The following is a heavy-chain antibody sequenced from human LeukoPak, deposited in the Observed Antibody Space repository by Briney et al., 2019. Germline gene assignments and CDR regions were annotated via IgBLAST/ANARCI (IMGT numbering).Heavy chain of an antibody. CDR2: IKSKTDGGTT. D-gene: IGHD3-10*01. J-gene: IGHJ4*02. CDR1: GFTFSNAW. CDR3: TTEPYYYGSGCYSPDY. Sequence: GGSLRLSCAASGFTFSNAWMSWVRQAPGKGLEWVGRIKSKTDGGTTDYAAPVKGRFTISRDDSKNTLYLQMNSLKTEDTAVYYCTTEPYYYGSGCYSPDYWGQGTLVTVSS. V-gene: IGHV3-15*01.